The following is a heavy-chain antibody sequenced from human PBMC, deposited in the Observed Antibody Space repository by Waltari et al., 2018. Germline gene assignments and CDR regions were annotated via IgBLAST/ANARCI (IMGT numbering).Heavy chain of an antibody. Sequence: QVQLQESGPGLVKPSETLSLTCTVSGGSISSYYWRWLRQPAGKGLGWMRRIYPSGSPNYNPSLKSRVTMSVDTSKNRFSLKLSSVTAADTAVYYCARDVYGIVAFWTFDIWGQGTMVTVSS. CDR3: ARDVYGIVAFWTFDI. J-gene: IGHJ3*02. CDR1: GGSISSYY. V-gene: IGHV4-4*07. D-gene: IGHD3-22*01. CDR2: IYPSGSP.